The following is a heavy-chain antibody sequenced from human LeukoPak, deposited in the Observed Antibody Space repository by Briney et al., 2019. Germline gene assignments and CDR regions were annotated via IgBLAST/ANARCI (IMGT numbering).Heavy chain of an antibody. CDR2: IYYSGST. J-gene: IGHJ5*02. D-gene: IGHD5-12*01. CDR1: GGSISSGGYY. CDR3: ARFSGYPFNWFDP. Sequence: SQTLSLTCTVSGGSISSGGYYWSWIRQHPGKGLEWIGYIYYSGSTYYNPSLKSRVTISVDTSKNQFSLKLSSVTAADTAVYYCARFSGYPFNWFDPWGQETLVTVSS. V-gene: IGHV4-31*03.